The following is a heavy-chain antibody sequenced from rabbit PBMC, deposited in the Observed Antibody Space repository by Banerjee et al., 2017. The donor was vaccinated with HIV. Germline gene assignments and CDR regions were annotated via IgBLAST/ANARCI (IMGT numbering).Heavy chain of an antibody. CDR2: IYAGSSDSS. CDR3: ARDLAGVIGWNFGL. CDR1: GFSFSYNYV. V-gene: IGHV1S45*01. Sequence: HEQLEESGGDLVKPEGSLTLTCTASGFSFSYNYVMCWVRQAPGKGLEWIACIYAGSSDSSYYASWAKGRFTISKTSSTTVTLQMTSLTAADTATYFCARDLAGVIGWNFGLWGPGTLVTVS. J-gene: IGHJ4*01. D-gene: IGHD4-1*01.